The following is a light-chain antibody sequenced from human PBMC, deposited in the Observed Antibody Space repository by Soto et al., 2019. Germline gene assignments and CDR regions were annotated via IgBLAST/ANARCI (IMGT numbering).Light chain of an antibody. V-gene: IGKV1-5*03. CDR2: KAS. CDR1: QSISSW. J-gene: IGKJ2*01. CDR3: QQYNSFMYT. Sequence: IQMTQSPSTLSASVGDRVTITCRASQSISSWLAWYQQKPGKAPKLLIYKASSLESGVPSRFSGSGAGTEFTLTSSSLQPDDFATYYCQQYNSFMYTFGQGTKVDIK.